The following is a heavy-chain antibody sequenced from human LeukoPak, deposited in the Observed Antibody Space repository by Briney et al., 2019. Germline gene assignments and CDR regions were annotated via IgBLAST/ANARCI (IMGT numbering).Heavy chain of an antibody. J-gene: IGHJ4*02. CDR3: ARDVRYGDYAYYFDC. D-gene: IGHD4-17*01. CDR1: GGSISSGGYY. V-gene: IGHV4-31*03. Sequence: SQTLSLTCTVSGGSISSGGYYWSWIRQHPGKGLEWIGYIYYSGSTYYNLSLKSRVTISVDTSKNQFSLKLSSVTAADTAVYYCARDVRYGDYAYYFDCWGQGTLVTVSS. CDR2: IYYSGST.